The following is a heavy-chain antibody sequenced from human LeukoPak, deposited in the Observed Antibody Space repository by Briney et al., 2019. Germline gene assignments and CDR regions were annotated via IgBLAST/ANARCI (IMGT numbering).Heavy chain of an antibody. CDR3: ARGTYYYDSSGFNWFDP. D-gene: IGHD3-22*01. CDR1: GYTFTGYY. J-gene: IGHJ5*02. CDR2: INPNSGGT. Sequence: ASVKVSCKASGYTFTGYYMHWVRQAPGQGLEWMGWINPNSGGTNYAQKFQGRVTMTRDTSISTAYMELSRLRSDDTAVYYCARGTYYYDSSGFNWFDPWGQGTLVTVSS. V-gene: IGHV1-2*02.